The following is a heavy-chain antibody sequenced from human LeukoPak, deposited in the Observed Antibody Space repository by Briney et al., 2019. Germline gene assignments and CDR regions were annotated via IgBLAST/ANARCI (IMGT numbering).Heavy chain of an antibody. J-gene: IGHJ4*02. Sequence: ASVKVSCKASGYTFTSYYMHWVRQAPGQGLEWMGIINPSGGSTSYAQKFQGRVTMTRDTSTSTVYMELSSLRSEDTAVYYCARFSYDSSGYYFGYFDYWGQGTLVTVSS. V-gene: IGHV1-46*01. CDR1: GYTFTSYY. CDR3: ARFSYDSSGYYFGYFDY. D-gene: IGHD3-22*01. CDR2: INPSGGST.